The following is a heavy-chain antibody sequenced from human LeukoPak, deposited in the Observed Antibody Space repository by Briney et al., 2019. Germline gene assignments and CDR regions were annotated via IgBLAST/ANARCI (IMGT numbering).Heavy chain of an antibody. Sequence: ASVKVSCKASGYTFTSYGISWVRQAPGQGLEWTGWISAYNGNTNYAQKLQGRVTMTTDTSTSTAYMELRSLRSDDTAVYYCARDGEHSSGWPLFDYWGQGTLVTVSS. D-gene: IGHD6-19*01. CDR2: ISAYNGNT. CDR1: GYTFTSYG. V-gene: IGHV1-18*04. J-gene: IGHJ4*02. CDR3: ARDGEHSSGWPLFDY.